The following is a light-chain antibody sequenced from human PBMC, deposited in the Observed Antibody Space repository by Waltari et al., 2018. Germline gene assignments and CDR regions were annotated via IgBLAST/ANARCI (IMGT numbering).Light chain of an antibody. CDR1: QSINSY. Sequence: DIQMTQSPSSLSASIGDRITITCRASQSINSYLSWYQQKPGKAPKLLINGASNLQSGVPSRFSGRGSGTDFTLSISNLQREDFATYFCQQGYTTPLTFGGGTKVEIK. CDR3: QQGYTTPLT. CDR2: GAS. J-gene: IGKJ4*01. V-gene: IGKV1-39*01.